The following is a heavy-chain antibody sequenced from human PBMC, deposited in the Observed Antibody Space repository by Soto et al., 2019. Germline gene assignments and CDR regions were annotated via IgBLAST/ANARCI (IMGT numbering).Heavy chain of an antibody. V-gene: IGHV3-73*01. Sequence: PGGSLRLSCAASGFTFSGSAMHWVRQASGKGLEWVGRIRSKANSYATAYAASVKGRFTISRDDSKNTAYLQMNSLKTEDTAVYYCTRLAGSTSPEYNWFDPWGQGTLVTVSS. CDR2: IRSKANSYAT. D-gene: IGHD2-2*01. J-gene: IGHJ5*02. CDR3: TRLAGSTSPEYNWFDP. CDR1: GFTFSGSA.